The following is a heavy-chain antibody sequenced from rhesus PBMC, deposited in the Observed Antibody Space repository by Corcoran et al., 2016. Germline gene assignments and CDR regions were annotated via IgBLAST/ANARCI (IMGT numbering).Heavy chain of an antibody. J-gene: IGHJ6*01. D-gene: IGHD1-20*01. Sequence: QVQLVQSGAEVKKPGSLVKVSCKASGYTFTDYYMHWVRQAPRQGLEWMGWTNPYNGNTKYAQKFQGRVTMTRDTSTSTAYMELSSLRSEDTAVYYCARDRLEQRGFYYGLDSWGQGVVVTVSS. CDR1: GYTFTDYY. V-gene: IGHV1S2*01. CDR3: ARDRLEQRGFYYGLDS. CDR2: TNPYNGNT.